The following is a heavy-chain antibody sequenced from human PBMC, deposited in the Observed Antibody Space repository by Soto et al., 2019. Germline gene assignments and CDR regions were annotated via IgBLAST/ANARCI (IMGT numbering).Heavy chain of an antibody. J-gene: IGHJ4*02. CDR1: GFSLSTSGVG. CDR3: AHRPSYFSGGSCYSGFDY. D-gene: IGHD2-15*01. CDR2: IYWDDDK. Sequence: QITLKESGPTLVKPTQTLTLTCTFSGFSLSTSGVGVGWIRHPPGKALECLALIYWDDDKRYSPSLKSRLTITKDTSKNQVVLTMTNMDPVDTASYYCAHRPSYFSGGSCYSGFDYWGQGTLVTVSS. V-gene: IGHV2-5*02.